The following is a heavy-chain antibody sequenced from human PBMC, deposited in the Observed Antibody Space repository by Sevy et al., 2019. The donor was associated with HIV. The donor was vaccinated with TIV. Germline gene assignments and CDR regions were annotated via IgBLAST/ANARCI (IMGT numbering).Heavy chain of an antibody. CDR3: ARDRYYETSGYYYYYYGMDV. CDR2: IYSDGRT. V-gene: IGHV3-66*01. J-gene: IGHJ6*02. D-gene: IGHD3-22*01. Sequence: GGSLRLSCAASGLSVSDNYMNWVRQAPGKGLELVSVIYSDGRTYYPDSVKGRFSISRDNSKNTLYLHMKSLRPEDTAMYYCARDRYYETSGYYYYYYGMDVWGQGTTVTVSS. CDR1: GLSVSDNY.